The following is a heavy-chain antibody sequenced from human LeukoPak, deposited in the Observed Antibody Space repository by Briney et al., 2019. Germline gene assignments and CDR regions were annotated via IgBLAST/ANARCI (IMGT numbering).Heavy chain of an antibody. D-gene: IGHD2-2*01. CDR1: GGSISSGDYY. Sequence: PSQTLSLTCTVSGGSISSGDYYWSWIRQPPGKGLEWIGYIYYSGSTYYNPSLKSRVTISVDTSKNQFSLKLSSVTAADTAVYYCARADCGSTSCYYYYGMDVWGKGTTVTVSS. CDR2: IYYSGST. CDR3: ARADCGSTSCYYYYGMDV. V-gene: IGHV4-30-4*01. J-gene: IGHJ6*04.